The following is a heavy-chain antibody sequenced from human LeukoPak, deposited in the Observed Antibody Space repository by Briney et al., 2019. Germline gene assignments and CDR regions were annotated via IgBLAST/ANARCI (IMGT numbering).Heavy chain of an antibody. CDR2: IKQDGSEK. J-gene: IGHJ4*02. CDR3: ARVYAGYFDWLLYYFDY. D-gene: IGHD3-9*01. CDR1: GFTFSSYW. V-gene: IGHV3-7*01. Sequence: GGSLRLSCAASGFTFSSYWMSWVRQAPGKGLEWVANIKQDGSEKYYVDSVKGRFTISRDNAKNSLYLQMNSLRAEDTAVYYCARVYAGYFDWLLYYFDYWGQGTLVTVSS.